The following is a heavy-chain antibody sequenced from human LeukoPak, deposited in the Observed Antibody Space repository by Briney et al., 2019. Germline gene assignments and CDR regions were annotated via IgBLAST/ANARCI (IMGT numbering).Heavy chain of an antibody. D-gene: IGHD6-13*01. CDR3: AKESDVAAAGIDY. CDR2: IRYEGSNK. Sequence: PGGSLRLSCAASGFIFSGYSMHWVRQAPGKGLQWVTFIRYEGSNKYYADSVKGRFTISRDNSKNTLYLQMNSLRVEDTAVYYCAKESDVAAAGIDYWGQGTLVTVSS. CDR1: GFIFSGYS. J-gene: IGHJ4*02. V-gene: IGHV3-30*02.